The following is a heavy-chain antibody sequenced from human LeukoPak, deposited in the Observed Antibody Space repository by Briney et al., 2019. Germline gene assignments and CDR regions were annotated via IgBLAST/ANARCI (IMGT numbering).Heavy chain of an antibody. CDR1: GGSISSYY. V-gene: IGHV4-59*12. D-gene: IGHD6-19*01. CDR2: IYYSGST. Sequence: SETLSLTCTVSGGSISSYYWSWIRQPPGKGLEWIGYIYYSGSTNYNPSLKSRVTISEDTSKNQFFLKLSSVTAADTAVYYCARVGSSGWTPFDYWGQGTLVTVSS. J-gene: IGHJ4*02. CDR3: ARVGSSGWTPFDY.